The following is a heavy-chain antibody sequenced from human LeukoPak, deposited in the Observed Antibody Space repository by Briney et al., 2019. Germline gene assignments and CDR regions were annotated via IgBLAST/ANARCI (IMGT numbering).Heavy chain of an antibody. CDR2: MYSGGST. D-gene: IGHD2/OR15-2a*01. CDR1: GFSVRNNY. CDR3: ANDSFSPEYSQH. V-gene: IGHV3-66*01. Sequence: PGGSLRLSSGPSGFSVRNNYMSLVRQAPGKGLEWVSVMYSGGSTFYADSVKGRFTMSRDNSKNTLYIQMNSLRAEDTAVDYCANDSFSPEYSQHLGQGTLVTVSS. J-gene: IGHJ1*01.